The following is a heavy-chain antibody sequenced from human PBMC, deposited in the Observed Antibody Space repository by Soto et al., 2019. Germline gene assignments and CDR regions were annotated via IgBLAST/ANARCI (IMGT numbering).Heavy chain of an antibody. V-gene: IGHV4-39*01. J-gene: IGHJ4*02. Sequence: PSETLSLTCTVSGGSISSGPSYWGWIRQPPGQGLEWVGSIYYLGNTYYNSSLGSRVVISVDKSKNQFSLKLSSVTAADTAVYYCARAKRTALDNFDYWGQGTLVTVSS. CDR2: IYYLGNT. D-gene: IGHD1-1*01. CDR3: ARAKRTALDNFDY. CDR1: GGSISSGPSY.